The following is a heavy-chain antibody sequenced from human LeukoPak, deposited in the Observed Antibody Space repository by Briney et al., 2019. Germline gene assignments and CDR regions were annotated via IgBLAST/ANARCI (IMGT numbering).Heavy chain of an antibody. CDR1: GGSISSSSYY. J-gene: IGHJ4*02. D-gene: IGHD4-23*01. CDR3: AGDLGNYGGKARGY. V-gene: IGHV4-39*07. Sequence: PSETLSLTCTVSGGSISSSSYYWGWIRQPPGKGLEWIGSIYYSGSTYYNPSLKSRVTISVDTSKNQFSLKLSSVTAADTAVYYCAGDLGNYGGKARGYWGQGTLVTVSS. CDR2: IYYSGST.